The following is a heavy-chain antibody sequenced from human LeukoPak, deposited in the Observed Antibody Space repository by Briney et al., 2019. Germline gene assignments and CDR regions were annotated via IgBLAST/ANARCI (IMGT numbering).Heavy chain of an antibody. CDR1: GFTFSSYW. CDR3: ARDPYSGAYGDTYYYFMDV. V-gene: IGHV3-21*01. D-gene: IGHD1-26*01. J-gene: IGHJ6*03. Sequence: GGSLRLSCAASGFTFSSYWMSWVRQAPGKGLEWISSITTSSSYTFYADSVKGRFTISRDNARNSLYLQMNSLTAEDTAVYYCARDPYSGAYGDTYYYFMDVWGKGTTVTVSS. CDR2: ITTSSSYT.